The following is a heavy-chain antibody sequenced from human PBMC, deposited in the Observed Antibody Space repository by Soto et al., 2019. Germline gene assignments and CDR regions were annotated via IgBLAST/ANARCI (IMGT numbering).Heavy chain of an antibody. D-gene: IGHD2-2*01. CDR1: GGSISYNSYY. V-gene: IGHV4-39*02. J-gene: IGHJ5*02. CDR2: IFYTGTT. Sequence: SETLSLTCSVSGGSISYNSYYWGWIRQPPGKGLEWVGGIFYTGTTYYSPSLKDRVTISVDTSKNSFSLNLTSVTAADTAVYFCARLVVVAPVANAWGQGTLVTVTS. CDR3: ARLVVVAPVANA.